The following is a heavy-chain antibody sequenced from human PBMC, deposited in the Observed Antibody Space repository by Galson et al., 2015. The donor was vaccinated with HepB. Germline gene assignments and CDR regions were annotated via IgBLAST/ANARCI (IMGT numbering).Heavy chain of an antibody. D-gene: IGHD3-22*01. CDR2: IYYSGST. J-gene: IGHJ4*02. V-gene: IGHV4-31*03. CDR3: ARLIGDYYDSSGYYPDY. Sequence: TLSLTCTVSGGSISSGGYYWSWIRQHPGTGLEWIGYIYYSGSTYYNPSLKSRVTISVDTSKNQFSLKLSSVTAADTAVYYCARLIGDYYDSSGYYPDYWGQGTLVTVSS. CDR1: GGSISSGGYY.